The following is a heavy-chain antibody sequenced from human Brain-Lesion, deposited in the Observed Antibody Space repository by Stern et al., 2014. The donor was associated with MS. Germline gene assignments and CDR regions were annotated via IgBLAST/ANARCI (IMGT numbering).Heavy chain of an antibody. D-gene: IGHD2-15*01. V-gene: IGHV4-39*01. J-gene: IGHJ5*02. CDR1: GGSVSSTSYA. Sequence: VQLVESGPGLVKPSETLSLTCTVAGGSVSSTSYAWAWIRQPPGKGLEWIGTIYYSGNTYSSPSLQSRLTISQDTSKNQFPLQLRSVTAADTAVYYCAGEEDIRYCSGGSCTGNWFDPWGQGTLVTVSS. CDR2: IYYSGNT. CDR3: AGEEDIRYCSGGSCTGNWFDP.